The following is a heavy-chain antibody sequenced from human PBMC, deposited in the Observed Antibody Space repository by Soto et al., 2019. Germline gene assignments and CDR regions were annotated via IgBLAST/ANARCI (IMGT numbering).Heavy chain of an antibody. V-gene: IGHV3-48*01. CDR1: GFTFSRYN. D-gene: IGHD2-8*01. J-gene: IGHJ6*03. CDR2: ISSSSSTI. CDR3: AREYEGVSFYYYYYMDV. Sequence: EVQLVESGGGLVQPGGSLRLSCVASGFTFSRYNMNWVCQAPGRGLEWVSYISSSSSTIYYADSVKGRFTISRDNAKNSLYLQMNSLRADDTAVYYCAREYEGVSFYYYYYMDVWGKGTTVTVSS.